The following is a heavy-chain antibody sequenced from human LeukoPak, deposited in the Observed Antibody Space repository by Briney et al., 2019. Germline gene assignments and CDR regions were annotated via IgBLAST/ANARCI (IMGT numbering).Heavy chain of an antibody. V-gene: IGHV1-2*02. CDR1: GYTFTGYY. CDR2: INPNSGGT. CDR3: ARDRRNLVVVPAAIDY. J-gene: IGHJ4*02. D-gene: IGHD2-2*02. Sequence: ASVKVSCKASGYTFTGYYMHWVRQAPGQGLEWMGWINPNSGGTNYAQKFQGRVTMTRDTSISTTYMELSRLRSDDTAVYYCARDRRNLVVVPAAIDYWGQGTLVTVSS.